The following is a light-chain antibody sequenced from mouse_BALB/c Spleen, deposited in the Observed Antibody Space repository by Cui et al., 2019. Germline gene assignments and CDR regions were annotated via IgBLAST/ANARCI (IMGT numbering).Light chain of an antibody. Sequence: DIVMTQAAPPVPVTPGESVPISCTSSKCLIQSTGNTFLYWYLQRAGQSPKLLIYRMSNLASGVPDRFSGSGSGTAFTLGISRVEAEDVGVYYCMQHLEYPYTFGGGTKLEIK. CDR3: MQHLEYPYT. CDR2: RMS. CDR1: KCLIQSTGNTF. J-gene: IGKJ2*01. V-gene: IGKV2-137*01.